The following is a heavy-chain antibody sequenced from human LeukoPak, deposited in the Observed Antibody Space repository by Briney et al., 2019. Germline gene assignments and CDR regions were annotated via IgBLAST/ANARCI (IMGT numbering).Heavy chain of an antibody. Sequence: SETLSLTCTVSGGSISSGSYYWSWIRQPAGKGLEWIGRIYTSGSTNYNPSLKSRVTISVDTSKNQFSLKLSSVTAADTAVYYCARESVEYYDFWSGYYTGAFDIWGQGTMVTVSS. CDR1: GGSISSGSYY. J-gene: IGHJ3*02. CDR3: ARESVEYYDFWSGYYTGAFDI. CDR2: IYTSGST. D-gene: IGHD3-3*01. V-gene: IGHV4-61*02.